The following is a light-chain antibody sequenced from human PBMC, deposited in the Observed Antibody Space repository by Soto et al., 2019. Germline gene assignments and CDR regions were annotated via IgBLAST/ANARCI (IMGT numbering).Light chain of an antibody. CDR1: QSVGRN. CDR3: QQYNNWPYT. J-gene: IGKJ2*01. Sequence: EIVLTHSPATLSVSPGERATLSCRASQSVGRNLAWYQQRPGQPPRLLIYDASTRATDIPARCSGGGSGTEFTLTISSLQSEDFAVYYCQQYNNWPYTFGQGTKLQIK. V-gene: IGKV3-15*01. CDR2: DAS.